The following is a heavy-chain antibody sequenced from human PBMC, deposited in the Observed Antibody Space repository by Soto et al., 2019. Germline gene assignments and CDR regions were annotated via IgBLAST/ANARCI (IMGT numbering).Heavy chain of an antibody. J-gene: IGHJ4*02. Sequence: EVHLVESGGGLVKPGESLRLSCAASGITFIYAWMDWVRQTPGKRLEWVGRIKSQAGGGTTDYAAPVKGRFTISRDDSKNTVYLQMDSLKTEDTAVYYCTHVLSVAHPDSYLWGQGTLVTVSS. V-gene: IGHV3-15*07. D-gene: IGHD2-21*01. CDR3: THVLSVAHPDSYL. CDR2: IKSQAGGGTT. CDR1: GITFIYAW.